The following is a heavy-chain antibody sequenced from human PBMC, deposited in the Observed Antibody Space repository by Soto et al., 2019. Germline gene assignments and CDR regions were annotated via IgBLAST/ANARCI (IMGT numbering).Heavy chain of an antibody. D-gene: IGHD3-3*01. V-gene: IGHV4-4*07. CDR1: GVSMSSYY. CDR3: ARGQRFSDWFDP. CDR2: VYSSGGT. J-gene: IGHJ5*02. Sequence: SETLSLTCTVSGVSMSSYYWTWIRQPAGKGLEWIGRVYSSGGTHYSPSLKSRVIISLDTSKNQFSLRLLSVTDADTAVYFCARGQRFSDWFDPWGQGTLVTVS.